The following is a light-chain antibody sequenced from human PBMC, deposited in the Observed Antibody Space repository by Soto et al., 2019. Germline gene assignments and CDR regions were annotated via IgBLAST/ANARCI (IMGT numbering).Light chain of an antibody. CDR2: EVI. CDR3: QAYDYSLTASV. Sequence: QSALTQPPSASGSPGQSVTISCAGTSSDVGGYNLVSWYQQHPGKAPKLMIYEVIKRPSGVPDRFSGSKSGNMASLTVSGLHAEDEADYYCQAYDYSLTASVFGGGTQLTVL. CDR1: SSDVGGYNL. V-gene: IGLV2-8*01. J-gene: IGLJ3*02.